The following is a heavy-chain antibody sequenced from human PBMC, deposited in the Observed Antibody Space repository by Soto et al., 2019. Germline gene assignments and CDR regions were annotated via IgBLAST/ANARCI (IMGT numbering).Heavy chain of an antibody. V-gene: IGHV1-69*12. D-gene: IGHD3-16*01. CDR3: ARDRGQGGFDY. Sequence: QVQLVQSGAEVKKPGSSVKVSCKASGGTFSSYTISWVRQAPGQGLEWMGGIIPIFSTTNYAQKFQGRVTITAEESTSASYRELSSLGSEDTAVYYCARDRGQGGFDYWGQGTLVTVSS. CDR2: IIPIFSTT. J-gene: IGHJ4*02. CDR1: GGTFSSYT.